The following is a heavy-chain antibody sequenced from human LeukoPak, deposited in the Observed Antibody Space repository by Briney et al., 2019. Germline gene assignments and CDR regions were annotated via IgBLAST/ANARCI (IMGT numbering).Heavy chain of an antibody. V-gene: IGHV3-21*01. CDR1: GFTFSSYS. CDR3: AREDSYYYGSGSYPFDY. Sequence: GGSLRLSCAASGFTFSSYSMNWVRQAPGKGLQWVSSISSSSSYIYYADSVKGRFTISRDNAKNSLYLQMNSLRAEDTAVYYCAREDSYYYGSGSYPFDYWGQGTLVTVSS. D-gene: IGHD3-10*01. J-gene: IGHJ4*02. CDR2: ISSSSSYI.